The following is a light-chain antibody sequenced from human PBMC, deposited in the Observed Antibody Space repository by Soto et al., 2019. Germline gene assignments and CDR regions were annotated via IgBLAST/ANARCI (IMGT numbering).Light chain of an antibody. CDR3: SSYTSIKTRAVV. CDR1: SVDIGSYNR. Sequence: QSALTQPASVSGSPGQSSTIACTGTSVDIGSYNRVSWYQQHPGKAPKLIIYEVTDRPSGFSNRFSGSKSGHTASLTISGLHAEDEAEYYCSSYTSIKTRAVVFSTGTKLTVL. J-gene: IGLJ1*01. V-gene: IGLV2-14*01. CDR2: EVT.